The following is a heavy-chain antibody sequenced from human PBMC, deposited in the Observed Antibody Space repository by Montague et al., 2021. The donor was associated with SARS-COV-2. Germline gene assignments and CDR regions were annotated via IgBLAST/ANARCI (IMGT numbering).Heavy chain of an antibody. CDR3: ARDGLERQWWMLGWLDP. D-gene: IGHD1-1*01. CDR1: GGSISSYY. Sequence: SETLSLTCIVSGGSISSYYWSWIRQPAGKGLEWIGRIYTSGSTNYNPSLKSRVTMSVDTSKNQFSLKLRSVTAADTAVYFCARDGLERQWWMLGWLDPWGQGTLVTVSS. J-gene: IGHJ5*02. V-gene: IGHV4-4*07. CDR2: IYTSGST.